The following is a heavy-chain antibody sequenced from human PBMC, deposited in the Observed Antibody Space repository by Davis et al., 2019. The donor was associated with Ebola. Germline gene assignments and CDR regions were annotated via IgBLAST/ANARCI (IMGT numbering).Heavy chain of an antibody. D-gene: IGHD5-18*01. Sequence: SCAASGFTFSNAWMSWVRHPPGKGLEWVGRITSKTDGGTTDYAAPVKGRFTISRDDSKNTLYLQMNSLKTEDTAVYYCTTVGGYSYGGTDYWGQGTLVTVSS. V-gene: IGHV3-15*01. CDR1: GFTFSNAW. J-gene: IGHJ4*02. CDR2: ITSKTDGGTT. CDR3: TTVGGYSYGGTDY.